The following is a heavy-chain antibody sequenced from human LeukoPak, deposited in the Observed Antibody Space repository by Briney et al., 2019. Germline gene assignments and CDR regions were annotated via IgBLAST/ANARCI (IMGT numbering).Heavy chain of an antibody. CDR3: ARANGYYGSGIPYFDY. J-gene: IGHJ4*02. D-gene: IGHD3-10*01. CDR2: IYHSEST. V-gene: IGHV4-30-2*01. Sequence: SQTLSLTCAVSGGSISSGDCSWSWIRQPPGKGLEWIGYIYHSESTYYNPSLKRRVTISVDRSKNQFSLKLSSVTTADTAVYYCARANGYYGSGIPYFDYWGQGTLVTVSS. CDR1: GGSISSGDCS.